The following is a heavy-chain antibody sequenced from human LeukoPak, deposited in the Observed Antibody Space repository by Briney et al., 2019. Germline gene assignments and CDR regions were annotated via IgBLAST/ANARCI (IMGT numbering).Heavy chain of an antibody. Sequence: SETLSLTCTVSGGSISSHYWSWIRQPPAKGREWIGHVWYSGDTNYSPSLNPSLKSRVTVSLDPSKNPFSLKLSSVTAADTAMYSCARGWYSGFHILLGPWGQGTLVTVSS. J-gene: IGHJ5*02. CDR1: GGSISSHY. CDR2: VWYSGDT. CDR3: ARGWYSGFHILLGP. V-gene: IGHV4-59*11. D-gene: IGHD1-26*01.